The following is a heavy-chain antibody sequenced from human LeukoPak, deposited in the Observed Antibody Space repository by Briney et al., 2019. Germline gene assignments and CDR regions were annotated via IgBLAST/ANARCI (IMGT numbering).Heavy chain of an antibody. Sequence: ASVKVSCKASGYTFTSYAMHWVRQAPGQRLEWMGWINAGNGNTEYSQKFQDRVTITRDTSASTAYMELSSLRSEDTAVYYCGRDGQNYDSGKAAYFDYWGQGALVTVSS. CDR3: GRDGQNYDSGKAAYFDY. CDR2: INAGNGNT. CDR1: GYTFTSYA. J-gene: IGHJ4*02. V-gene: IGHV1-3*01. D-gene: IGHD3-10*01.